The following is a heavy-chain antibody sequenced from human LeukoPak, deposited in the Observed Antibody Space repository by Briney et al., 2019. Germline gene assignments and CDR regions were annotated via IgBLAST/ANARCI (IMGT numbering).Heavy chain of an antibody. J-gene: IGHJ4*02. CDR2: ISYDGSSK. D-gene: IGHD6-13*01. Sequence: GGSLRLSCAASGFNFRGYAMHWVRLVPGKGLEWVAIISYDGSSKYYADSVKGRFTLSRDNSKNMLYLQMNSLRADDTAVYYCARESLGGSWFDYWGQGTLVTVSS. V-gene: IGHV3-30*19. CDR3: ARESLGGSWFDY. CDR1: GFNFRGYA.